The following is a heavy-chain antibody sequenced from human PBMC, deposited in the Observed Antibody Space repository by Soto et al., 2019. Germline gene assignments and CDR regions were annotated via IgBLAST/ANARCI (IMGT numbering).Heavy chain of an antibody. V-gene: IGHV1-18*01. J-gene: IGHJ5*02. CDR1: GYTFTSYG. CDR2: ISAYNGNT. Sequence: GALMKVSCKAFGYTFTSYGITWVRQAPGQGLEWMGWISAYNGNTNYAQKLQGRVTMTTDTSTSTAYMELRSLRSDDTAVYYCARLLLCSSTSSLLAPAHWFDPWG. CDR3: ARLLLCSSTSSLLAPAHWFDP. D-gene: IGHD2-2*01.